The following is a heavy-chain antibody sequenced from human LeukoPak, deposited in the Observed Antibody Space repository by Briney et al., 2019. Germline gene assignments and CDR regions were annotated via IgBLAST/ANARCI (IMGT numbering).Heavy chain of an antibody. V-gene: IGHV3-23*01. CDR1: GFTFGSYE. Sequence: PGGSLRLPCAASGFTFGSYEMNWVRQAPGKGLEWVSDISGGGATTFYADSVKGRFTISRDNSKNTLYLQLSSLRAEDTAVYYCAKSTGYSTTGRDFDSWGRGTLVTVSS. J-gene: IGHJ4*02. CDR3: AKSTGYSTTGRDFDS. D-gene: IGHD6-13*01. CDR2: ISGGGATT.